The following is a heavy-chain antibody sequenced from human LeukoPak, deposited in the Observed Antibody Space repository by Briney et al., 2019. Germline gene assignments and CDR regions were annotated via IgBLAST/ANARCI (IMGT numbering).Heavy chain of an antibody. Sequence: PGGSLRLSCAASGFTFGNSWVHWVRQAPGKGLVWVARINGDGSETNYAGSVRGRFTISRDNAKSTLYLQMNSLRAEDTAVYYCASGSGDYGDPFDYWGQGTLVTVSS. D-gene: IGHD4-17*01. J-gene: IGHJ4*02. CDR2: INGDGSET. CDR1: GFTFGNSW. V-gene: IGHV3-74*01. CDR3: ASGSGDYGDPFDY.